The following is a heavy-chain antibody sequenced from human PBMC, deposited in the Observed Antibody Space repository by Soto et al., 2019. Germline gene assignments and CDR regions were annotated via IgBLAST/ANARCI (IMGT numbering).Heavy chain of an antibody. D-gene: IGHD6-13*01. CDR2: INHSGST. CDR1: GGSFSGYY. V-gene: IGHV4-34*01. Sequence: SETLSLTCAVYGGSFSGYYWSWIRQPPGKGLEWIGEINHSGSTNYNPSLKSRVTISVDTSKNQFSLKLSSVTAADTAVYYCARGMYSSSWPYFDYWGQGTLVTVSS. J-gene: IGHJ4*02. CDR3: ARGMYSSSWPYFDY.